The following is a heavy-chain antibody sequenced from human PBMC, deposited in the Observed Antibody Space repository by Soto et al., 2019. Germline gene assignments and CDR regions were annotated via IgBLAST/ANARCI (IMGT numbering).Heavy chain of an antibody. J-gene: IGHJ4*02. CDR2: ISAYSGNT. D-gene: IGHD1-1*01. CDR1: GFTFTNYY. CDR3: ARGDTYYVNWYFDY. V-gene: IGHV1-18*01. Sequence: QVQLVQSGAEVKKPGASVKVSCKTSGFTFTNYYINWVRQAPGQGLEVMGWISAYSGNTNYAQNLQGRVTMTTDTSASTASLDLRSLRSDDTAVYFCARGDTYYVNWYFDYWGQGTRVTVSS.